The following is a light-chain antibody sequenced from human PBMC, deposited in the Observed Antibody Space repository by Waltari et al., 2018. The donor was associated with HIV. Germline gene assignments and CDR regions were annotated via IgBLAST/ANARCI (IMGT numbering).Light chain of an antibody. CDR1: QGTSRW. CDR2: KSS. Sequence: DIKMTPPPSTLSASVGERVTITCRASQGTSRWLAWHQQKPGKAPKVLIYKSSSLESVVPSRFSGSGSATEFTLIISNLQPDDFATYYCQQYNSVPCTFGPGTKVDIK. V-gene: IGKV1-5*03. CDR3: QQYNSVPCT. J-gene: IGKJ3*01.